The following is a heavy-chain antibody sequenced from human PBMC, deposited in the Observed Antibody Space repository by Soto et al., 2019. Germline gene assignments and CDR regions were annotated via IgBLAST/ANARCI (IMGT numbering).Heavy chain of an antibody. Sequence: PVGSLRLSCAASGFTVSSNYMSWVRQAPGKGLEWVSVIYSGGSTYYADSVKGRFTISRDNSKNTLYLQMNSLRAEDTAVYYCATHSSPGAFDIWGQGTMVTVSS. CDR3: ATHSSPGAFDI. D-gene: IGHD3-22*01. J-gene: IGHJ3*02. CDR2: IYSGGST. CDR1: GFTVSSNY. V-gene: IGHV3-53*01.